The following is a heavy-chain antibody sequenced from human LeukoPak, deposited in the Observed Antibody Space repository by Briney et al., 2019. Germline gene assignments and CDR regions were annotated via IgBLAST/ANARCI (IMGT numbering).Heavy chain of an antibody. CDR3: ARRYSSSAGGYYYYYMDV. CDR1: GYSFTSYW. D-gene: IGHD6-6*01. CDR2: IYPGDSDT. V-gene: IGHV5-51*01. Sequence: GESLKTSCKGSGYSFTSYWIGWVRQMPGKGLEWMGIIYPGDSDTRYSPSFQGQVTISADKSISTAYLQWSSLKASDTAMYYCARRYSSSAGGYYYYYMDVWGKGTTVTVSS. J-gene: IGHJ6*03.